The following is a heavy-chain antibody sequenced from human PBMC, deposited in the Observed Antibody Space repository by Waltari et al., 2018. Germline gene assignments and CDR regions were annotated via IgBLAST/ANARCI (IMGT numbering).Heavy chain of an antibody. CDR2: INPDGTDT. CDR3: ARGPFSYSSGTQSH. J-gene: IGHJ4*02. D-gene: IGHD1-7*01. V-gene: IGHV3-74*01. CDR1: GFTFDNFW. Sequence: EVRLVESGGGSVQPGESLRLSCVVSGFTFDNFWMHWVRQVPGKGLMGVERINPDGTDTTYADSVKGRFTRSRDNSRNTLYLEMTGLRVDDSAVYYCARGPFSYSSGTQSHWGRGALVTVSS.